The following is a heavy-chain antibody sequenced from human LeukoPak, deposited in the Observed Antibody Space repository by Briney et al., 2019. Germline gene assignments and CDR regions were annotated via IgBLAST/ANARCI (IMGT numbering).Heavy chain of an antibody. D-gene: IGHD3-3*01. Sequence: ASVKVSCKVSGYTLTELSMHWVRQAPGKGLEWMGGFDPEDGETIYAQKFQGRVTMTEDTSTDTAYMELSSLRSEDTAVYYCATGIPRYYYYGMDVWGQGTTVTASS. CDR3: ATGIPRYYYYGMDV. CDR1: GYTLTELS. CDR2: FDPEDGET. J-gene: IGHJ6*02. V-gene: IGHV1-24*01.